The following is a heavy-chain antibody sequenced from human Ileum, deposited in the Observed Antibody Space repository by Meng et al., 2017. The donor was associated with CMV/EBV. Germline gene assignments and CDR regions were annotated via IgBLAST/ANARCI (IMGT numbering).Heavy chain of an antibody. CDR3: ARNKTNYLDS. Sequence: LSCVASGFKFNDEAMSWVRQVSGKWLEWVSGVNWNGVSAGYADSVKGRFIISRDNAKNTLYLQMHSLRSEDTALYFCARNKTNYLDSWGRGTLVTVSS. CDR1: GFKFNDEA. J-gene: IGHJ4*02. CDR2: VNWNGVSA. D-gene: IGHD2-8*01. V-gene: IGHV3-20*04.